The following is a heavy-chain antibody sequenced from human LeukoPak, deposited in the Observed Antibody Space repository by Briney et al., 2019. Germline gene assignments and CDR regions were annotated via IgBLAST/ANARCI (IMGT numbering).Heavy chain of an antibody. J-gene: IGHJ5*02. CDR3: AKGGLVHRFDP. CDR1: GFTFSSYA. CDR2: ISSSGDNT. Sequence: PGGTLRLSCAASGFTFSSYALIWVRQAPGKGLEWVSGISSSGDNTYYADSVKGRFTISRDNSKNTLYLQMNSLRADDTAVYYCAKGGLVHRFDPWGQGTLVTVSS. V-gene: IGHV3-23*01.